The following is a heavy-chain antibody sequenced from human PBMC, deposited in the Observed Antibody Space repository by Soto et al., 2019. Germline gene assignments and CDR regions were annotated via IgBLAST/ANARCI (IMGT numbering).Heavy chain of an antibody. J-gene: IGHJ6*02. CDR1: GFTFSPYS. CDR2: ISGSGSPI. CDR3: VRVRGYSYGYGDV. Sequence: GGSLRLSCATPGFTFSPYSMNWVRQAPGKGLEWVSFISGSGSPIYYADSVKGRFTISRDNAKNSLYLQMNSLRDEDTAVYYCVRVRGYSYGYGDVWGQGTTVTVSS. V-gene: IGHV3-48*02. D-gene: IGHD5-18*01.